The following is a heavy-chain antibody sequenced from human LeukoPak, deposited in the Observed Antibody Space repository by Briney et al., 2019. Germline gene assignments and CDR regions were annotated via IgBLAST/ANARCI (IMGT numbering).Heavy chain of an antibody. CDR1: GFTFSRYD. J-gene: IGHJ4*02. CDR2: IGTAGDT. D-gene: IGHD6-13*01. CDR3: ARVVSSSWDFDY. Sequence: PWGSLRLSCAASGFTFSRYDMHWVRQATGKGLEWVSAIGTAGDTYYPGSVKGRFTISRENAKNSLYLQMNSLRAGDTAVYYCARVVSSSWDFDYWGQGTLVTVSS. V-gene: IGHV3-13*01.